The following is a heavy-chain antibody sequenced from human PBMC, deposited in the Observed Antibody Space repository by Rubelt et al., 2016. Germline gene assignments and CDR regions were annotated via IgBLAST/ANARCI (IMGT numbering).Heavy chain of an antibody. CDR2: ISGSGDST. D-gene: IGHD1-7*01. V-gene: IGHV3-23*04. J-gene: IGHJ4*02. CDR1: GFTFSSYA. CDR3: EKGGVGWNYDHY. Sequence: EVQLVESGGGLVQPGGSLRLSCAASGFTFSSYAMSWVRQAPGKGLEWVSAISGSGDSTYYADSVKGRFTISRDNSKNTLYLQMNSLRSEDTAVYYCEKGGVGWNYDHYWGQGTLVTVGS.